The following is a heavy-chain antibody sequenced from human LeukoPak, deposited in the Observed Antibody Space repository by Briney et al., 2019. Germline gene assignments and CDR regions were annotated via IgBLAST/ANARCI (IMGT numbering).Heavy chain of an antibody. Sequence: GGSLRLSCAASGINVSTNYMTWIRQAPGKGLEWVSLIYGGGAAYYAESVRGRFIISRDNSKNTLFLQMNSLRVEDTAVYYCVSSSGQQLIPYDYWGQGTHVAVSS. D-gene: IGHD6-13*01. CDR3: VSSSGQQLIPYDY. V-gene: IGHV3-66*02. CDR1: GINVSTNY. J-gene: IGHJ4*02. CDR2: IYGGGAA.